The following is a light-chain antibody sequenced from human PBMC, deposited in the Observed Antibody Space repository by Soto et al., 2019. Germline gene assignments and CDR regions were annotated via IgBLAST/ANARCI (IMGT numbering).Light chain of an antibody. CDR1: SSDVGGFDH. Sequence: QSALTQPASVSGSPGQSITISCTGASSDVGGFDHVSWYQQHPGKAPKLMIYEVSERPSGVPDRFSGSKSGNTASLTVSGLQADDEADYYCSSYSGTNYHYVFGTGTKVTVL. CDR2: EVS. V-gene: IGLV2-8*01. CDR3: SSYSGTNYHYV. J-gene: IGLJ1*01.